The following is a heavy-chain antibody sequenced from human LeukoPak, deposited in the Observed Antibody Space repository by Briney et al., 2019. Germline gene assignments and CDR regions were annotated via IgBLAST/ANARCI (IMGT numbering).Heavy chain of an antibody. CDR3: ARGGCSSTSCKNWFDP. Sequence: SETLSLTCTVSGGSISSHYWSWIRQPPGKGLEWIGYIYYSGSTNYNPSLKSRVTISVDTSKNQFSLTLSSATAADTAVYYCARGGCSSTSCKNWFDPWGQGTLVTVSS. D-gene: IGHD2-2*01. CDR1: GGSISSHY. CDR2: IYYSGST. V-gene: IGHV4-59*11. J-gene: IGHJ5*02.